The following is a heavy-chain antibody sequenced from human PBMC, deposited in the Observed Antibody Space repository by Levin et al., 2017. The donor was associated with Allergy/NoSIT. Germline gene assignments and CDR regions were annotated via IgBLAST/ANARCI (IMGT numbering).Heavy chain of an antibody. Sequence: PGGSLRLSCAASGFTFDDYAMHWVRQTPGKGLEWVSLISWDGKRTHYGDSVKGRFTISRDNRKNSIYLEMKNLRPADTAVYFCAKDGSGECSGGSCYLYGLDVWGRGTTVTVSS. CDR2: ISWDGKRT. D-gene: IGHD2-15*01. V-gene: IGHV3-43D*04. CDR3: AKDGSGECSGGSCYLYGLDV. J-gene: IGHJ6*02. CDR1: GFTFDDYA.